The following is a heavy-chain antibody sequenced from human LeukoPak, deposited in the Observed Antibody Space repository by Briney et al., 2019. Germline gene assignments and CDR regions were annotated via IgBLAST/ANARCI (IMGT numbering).Heavy chain of an antibody. V-gene: IGHV3-73*01. CDR3: ICPGYYDSSGYYMGEDY. CDR2: IRSKPNSYAT. CDR1: GFTFSGSA. Sequence: PGGSLTLSCAASGFTFSGSAMQWVRQASGKGGEWVGRIRSKPNSYATAYTASVKGKFTISRDDSKNTVYLQMNSLKTEDTAVYYCICPGYYDSSGYYMGEDYWGQGTLVTVSS. J-gene: IGHJ4*02. D-gene: IGHD3-22*01.